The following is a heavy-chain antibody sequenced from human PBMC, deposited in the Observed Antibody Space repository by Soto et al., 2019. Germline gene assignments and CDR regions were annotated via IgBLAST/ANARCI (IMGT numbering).Heavy chain of an antibody. J-gene: IGHJ3*02. V-gene: IGHV3-30*18. Sequence: GGSLRLSCAASGFTFSTYGLHWVRQAPGKGLDWVALISFDGSDPKYADSVKGRFTISRDNSKNTLYLQMSGLRPEDTAVYYCTKGASQYQQPGEWVYDIWGQGTMVTVSS. CDR1: GFTFSTYG. CDR3: TKGASQYQQPGEWVYDI. CDR2: ISFDGSDP. D-gene: IGHD6-13*01.